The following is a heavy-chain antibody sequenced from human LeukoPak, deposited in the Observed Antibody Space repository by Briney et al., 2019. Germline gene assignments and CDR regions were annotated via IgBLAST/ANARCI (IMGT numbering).Heavy chain of an antibody. J-gene: IGHJ4*02. D-gene: IGHD3-16*02. CDR2: IHPSTGDP. CDR3: ARALDSLGRLSLPDY. CDR1: GYSCSNYA. Sequence: ASVKVSCKASGYSCSNYAMYWVWQAPGQGLEFMGWIHPSTGDPAYAQGFSGRFVFSLVASVTTTYLQISDLKAEATAVYFCARALDSLGRLSLPDYWGQGTLVTVSS. V-gene: IGHV7-4-1*02.